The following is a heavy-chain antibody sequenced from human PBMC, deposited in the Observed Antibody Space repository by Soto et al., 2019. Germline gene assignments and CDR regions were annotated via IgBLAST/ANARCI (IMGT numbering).Heavy chain of an antibody. V-gene: IGHV4-59*12. CDR2: IYDSGSP. CDR3: AREEDRNWFDP. CDR1: GGSISVYY. J-gene: IGHJ5*02. Sequence: SETLSLTCTISGGSISVYYWSWIRQSPGQRLEWIGYIYDSGSPYYNPSLKTRVTIAADSSKNQISLKLSSVTAADTAVYYCAREEDRNWFDPWGQGTLVTVSS.